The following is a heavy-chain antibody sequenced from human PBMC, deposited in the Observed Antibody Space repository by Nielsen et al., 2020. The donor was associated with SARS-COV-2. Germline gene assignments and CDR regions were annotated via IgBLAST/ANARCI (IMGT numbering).Heavy chain of an antibody. CDR2: ISGSGGST. D-gene: IGHD2-15*01. V-gene: IGHV3-23*01. CDR3: AKSLLRYYYYGMDV. Sequence: GGSLRLSCAASGFTFSSYAMSWVRQAPGKRLEWVSAISGSGGSTYYADSVKGRFTISRDNSKNTLYLQMNSLRAEDTAVYYCAKSLLRYYYYGMDVWGQGTTVTVSS. J-gene: IGHJ6*02. CDR1: GFTFSSYA.